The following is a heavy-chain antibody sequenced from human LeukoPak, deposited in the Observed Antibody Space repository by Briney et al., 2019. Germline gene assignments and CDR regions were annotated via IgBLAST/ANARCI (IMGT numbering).Heavy chain of an antibody. D-gene: IGHD6-19*01. CDR3: ASSTSSGWFHDAFDI. Sequence: PSETLSLTCTVSGGSISSYYWSWIRQPPGKGLEWIGYIYYSGSTNYNPSLKSRVTISVDTSKNQFSLKLSTVTAADTAVYYCASSTSSGWFHDAFDIWGQGTMVTVSS. CDR2: IYYSGST. CDR1: GGSISSYY. V-gene: IGHV4-59*01. J-gene: IGHJ3*02.